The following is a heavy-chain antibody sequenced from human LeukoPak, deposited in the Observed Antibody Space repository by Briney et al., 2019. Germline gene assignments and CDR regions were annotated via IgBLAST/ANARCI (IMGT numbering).Heavy chain of an antibody. CDR3: ARDYPGMDGDYYLDY. J-gene: IGHJ4*02. V-gene: IGHV4-38-2*02. CDR2: INHSGST. D-gene: IGHD4-17*01. CDR1: GYSISSGYY. Sequence: SETLSLTCTVSGYSISSGYYWSWIRQPPGKGLEWIGEINHSGSTNYNPSLKSRVTISVDTSKNQFSLKLSSVTAADTAVYYCARDYPGMDGDYYLDYWGQGTLVTVSS.